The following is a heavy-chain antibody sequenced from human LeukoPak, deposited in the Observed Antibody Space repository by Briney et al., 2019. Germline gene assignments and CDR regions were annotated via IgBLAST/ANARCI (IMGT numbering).Heavy chain of an antibody. CDR1: GFTFSSYA. CDR2: INTNSGSI. CDR3: AKQSPYGGRFGVDDD. Sequence: GGSLRLSCAASGFTFSSYAMSWVRQAPGEGPEWVSAINTNSGSIYYTDSVKGRFTTSRDNSKNTLYLQMNDLRPEDTAVYSCAKQSPYGGRFGVDDDWGRGTLVTVSS. V-gene: IGHV3-23*01. D-gene: IGHD1-26*01. J-gene: IGHJ4*02.